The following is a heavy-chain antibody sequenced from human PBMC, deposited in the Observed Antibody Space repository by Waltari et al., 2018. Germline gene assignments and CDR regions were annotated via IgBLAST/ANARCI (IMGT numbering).Heavy chain of an antibody. CDR1: GGSISSYY. Sequence: QVQLQESGPGLVKPSETLSLTCTVSGGSISSYYWSWIRQPPGKGLEWIGYIYYSGSTNYNPSLKSRVTRSVDTSKNQFSLKLSSVTAADTAVYYCARVVGGDYGEGLYYYYYYYMDVWGKGTTVTVSS. D-gene: IGHD4-17*01. CDR3: ARVVGGDYGEGLYYYYYYYMDV. CDR2: IYYSGST. V-gene: IGHV4-59*01. J-gene: IGHJ6*03.